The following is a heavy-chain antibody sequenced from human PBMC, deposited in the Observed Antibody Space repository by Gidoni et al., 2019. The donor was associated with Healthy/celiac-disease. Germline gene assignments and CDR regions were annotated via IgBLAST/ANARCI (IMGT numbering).Heavy chain of an antibody. Sequence: EVQLVESGGGLVKPGGSLRLSCADSGFTFSNAWMSWVRQAPGKGLEWVGRIKSKTDGGTTDYAAPVKGRFTISRDDSKNTLYLQMNSLKTEDTAVYYCTTDPNGFWSGHAGDYWGQGTLVTVSS. J-gene: IGHJ4*02. CDR3: TTDPNGFWSGHAGDY. CDR1: GFTFSNAW. D-gene: IGHD3-3*01. CDR2: IKSKTDGGTT. V-gene: IGHV3-15*01.